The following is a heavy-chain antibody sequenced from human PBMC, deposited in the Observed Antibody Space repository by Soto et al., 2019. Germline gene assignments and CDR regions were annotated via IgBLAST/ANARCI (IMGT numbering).Heavy chain of an antibody. CDR1: GGSIFSSY. D-gene: IGHD3-3*01. V-gene: IGHV4-30-4*08. J-gene: IGHJ4*02. Sequence: PSETLSLTCTVSGGSIFSSYWTWIRQPPGKGLEWIGYIYYSGSTYYNPSLKSRVTISVDTSKNQFSLKLSSVTAADTAVYYCARGSYYDFWSGYLWGQGTLVTVSS. CDR2: IYYSGST. CDR3: ARGSYYDFWSGYL.